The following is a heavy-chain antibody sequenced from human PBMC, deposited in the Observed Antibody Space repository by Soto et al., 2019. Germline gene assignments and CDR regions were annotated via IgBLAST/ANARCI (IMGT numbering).Heavy chain of an antibody. D-gene: IGHD4-17*01. J-gene: IGHJ4*02. Sequence: QLQLQESGPGLVKPSETLSLTCTVSGGSISSRSYYWGWIRQPPGKGLEWIGSIYYSGSTYSNPSLTSRVTVCVEPSKIPFSLKLSSVTDAATAVYYCARPKGYGDSRFDSCGQGTLGTVAS. CDR3: ARPKGYGDSRFDS. CDR2: IYYSGST. V-gene: IGHV4-39*01. CDR1: GGSISSRSYY.